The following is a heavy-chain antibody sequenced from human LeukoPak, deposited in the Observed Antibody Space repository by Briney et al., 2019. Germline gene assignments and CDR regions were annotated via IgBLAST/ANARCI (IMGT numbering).Heavy chain of an antibody. J-gene: IGHJ4*02. CDR3: ARRSGYSGYDAAGLSFDY. CDR1: GYTFTSYD. Sequence: ASVKVSCKASGYTFTSYDINWVRQATGQGLEWMGWMNPNSGNTGYAQKFQGRVTITRNTSISTAYMELSSLRSDDTAVYYCARRSGYSGYDAAGLSFDYWGQGTLVTVSS. CDR2: MNPNSGNT. D-gene: IGHD5-12*01. V-gene: IGHV1-8*03.